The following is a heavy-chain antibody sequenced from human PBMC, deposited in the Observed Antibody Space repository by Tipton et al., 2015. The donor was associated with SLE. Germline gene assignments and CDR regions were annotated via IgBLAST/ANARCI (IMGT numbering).Heavy chain of an antibody. CDR1: GDSMNNAY. CDR2: IYYSGSSGTT. J-gene: IGHJ4*02. Sequence: TLSLTCSVSGDSMNNAYWSWIRQPPGRGLEWIGFIYYSGSSGTTNYNPSLEGRLTISIDTSKNQFSLNLSSVTAADMAVYYCARLGYCTSGICYTGIDSWGQGALVTVSS. V-gene: IGHV4-59*08. CDR3: ARLGYCTSGICYTGIDS. D-gene: IGHD2-8*01.